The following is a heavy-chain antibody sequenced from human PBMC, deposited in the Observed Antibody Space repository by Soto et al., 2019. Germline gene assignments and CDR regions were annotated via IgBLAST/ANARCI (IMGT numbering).Heavy chain of an antibody. D-gene: IGHD2-8*02. CDR3: ARDKITGLFDY. J-gene: IGHJ4*02. CDR2: INHSGST. Sequence: PSETLSLTCAVYGGSFSGYYWTWIRQPPGTGLEWNGEINHSGSTNYNLSIKSRVTKSIDKSKNQYSMKLTSVTAADTAVYYCARDKITGLFDYWGQGTLVTVSS. CDR1: GGSFSGYY. V-gene: IGHV4-34*01.